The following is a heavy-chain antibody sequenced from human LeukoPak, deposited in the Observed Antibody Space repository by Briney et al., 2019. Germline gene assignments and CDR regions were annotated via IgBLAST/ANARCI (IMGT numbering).Heavy chain of an antibody. Sequence: ASVKVFCKASGYTFTSYYMHWVRQAPGQGLEWMGIINPSGGSTSYAQKFQGRVTMTRDMSTSTVYMELSSLRSEDTAVYYCARDARISGYDSSSSLWFDPWGQGTLVTVSS. J-gene: IGHJ5*02. CDR2: INPSGGST. CDR1: GYTFTSYY. V-gene: IGHV1-46*01. D-gene: IGHD5-12*01. CDR3: ARDARISGYDSSSSLWFDP.